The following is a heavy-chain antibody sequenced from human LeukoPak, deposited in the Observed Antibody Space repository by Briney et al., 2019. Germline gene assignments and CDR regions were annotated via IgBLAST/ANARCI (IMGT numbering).Heavy chain of an antibody. CDR2: IYYTGST. V-gene: IGHV4-59*01. CDR1: GGSISNNY. J-gene: IGHJ6*03. D-gene: IGHD1-1*01. CDR3: ARRRVTGTNTYFYYYMDV. Sequence: SETLSLTCTVSGGSISNNYWSWIRQPPEKGLEWVSYIYYTGSTNYNPSLKSRVTISLDTSKNQFSLKLSSVTAADTAVYYCARRRVTGTNTYFYYYMDVWGKGTTVTVSS.